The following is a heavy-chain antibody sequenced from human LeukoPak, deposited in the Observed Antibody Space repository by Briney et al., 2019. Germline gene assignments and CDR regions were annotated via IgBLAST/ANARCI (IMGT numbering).Heavy chain of an antibody. CDR1: GFTFSSYA. CDR2: ISSNGGST. D-gene: IGHD6-13*01. J-gene: IGHJ5*02. CDR3: ARDKYSSSWKSGWFDP. V-gene: IGHV3-64*01. Sequence: GGSLRLSCAASGFTFSSYAMHWVRQAPGKGLEYVSAISSNGGSTYYANSVKGRFTISRDNSKNTLYLQMGSLRAEDMAVYYCARDKYSSSWKSGWFDPWGRGTLVTVSS.